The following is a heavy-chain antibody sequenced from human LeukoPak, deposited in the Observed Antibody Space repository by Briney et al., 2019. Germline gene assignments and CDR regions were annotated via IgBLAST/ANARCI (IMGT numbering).Heavy chain of an antibody. V-gene: IGHV4-59*08. Sequence: PSETLSLTCTVSGGSISSYYWSWVRQPPGKGLEWIGYIYYSGSTNYNPCLTSRVTISVDTSKNQFCLKLSSVTAADTAVYYCARQVYSSGWYWDDYWGQGTLVTVSS. J-gene: IGHJ4*02. D-gene: IGHD6-19*01. CDR2: IYYSGST. CDR3: ARQVYSSGWYWDDY. CDR1: GGSISSYY.